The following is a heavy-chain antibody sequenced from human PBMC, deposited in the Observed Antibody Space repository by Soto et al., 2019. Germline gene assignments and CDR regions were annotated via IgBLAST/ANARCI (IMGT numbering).Heavy chain of an antibody. CDR1: GGTFSSYA. J-gene: IGHJ6*02. V-gene: IGHV1-69*06. CDR3: ARNYYDSSGYYGYYYYYGMDV. CDR2: IIPIFGTA. D-gene: IGHD3-22*01. Sequence: QVQLVQSGAEVKKPGSSVKVSCKASGGTFSSYAISWVRQAPGQGLEWMGGIIPIFGTANYAQKFQGRVTITADKSTSTAYMGLSSLRSEDTAVYYCARNYYDSSGYYGYYYYYGMDVWGQGTTVTVSS.